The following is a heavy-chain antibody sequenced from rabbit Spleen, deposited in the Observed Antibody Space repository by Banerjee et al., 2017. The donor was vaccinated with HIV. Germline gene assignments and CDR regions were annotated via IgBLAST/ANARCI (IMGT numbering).Heavy chain of an antibody. Sequence: QEQLEESGGGLVKPEGSLTLTCKASGFDFSDGHVISWVRQAPGKGLEWIASINSFTGRPVYATWAKGRFTCSKTSSTTVTLQMTSLTAADTAIYFCARNGGSVGYGYVNLWGQGTLVTVS. CDR3: ARNGGSVGYGYVNL. D-gene: IGHD6-1*01. CDR1: GFDFSDGHV. CDR2: INSFTGRP. V-gene: IGHV1S45*01. J-gene: IGHJ3*01.